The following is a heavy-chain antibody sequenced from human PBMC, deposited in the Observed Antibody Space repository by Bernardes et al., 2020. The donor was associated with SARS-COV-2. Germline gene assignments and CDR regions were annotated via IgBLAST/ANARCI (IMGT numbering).Heavy chain of an antibody. V-gene: IGHV4-59*01. CDR1: GGSISSYY. Sequence: TLSLTCTVSGGSISSYYWSWIRQPPGKGLEWIGYIYYSGSTNYNPSLKSRVTISVDTSKNQFSLKLSSVTAADTAVYYCAREAEDGYDFADYWGQGTLVTVSS. J-gene: IGHJ4*02. D-gene: IGHD5-12*01. CDR3: AREAEDGYDFADY. CDR2: IYYSGST.